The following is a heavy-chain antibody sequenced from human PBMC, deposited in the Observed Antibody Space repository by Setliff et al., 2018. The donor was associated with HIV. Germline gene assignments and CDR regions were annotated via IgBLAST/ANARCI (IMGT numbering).Heavy chain of an antibody. D-gene: IGHD2-8*01. Sequence: SVKVSCKASGGTFSNYAFSWVRQAPGQGLEWMGGIIPIFGSTNYAQKFQGRVAMTRNTSINTAYMELSSLRSEDTAVYYCARGRVMVYANRRYYYYMDVWGKGTTVTVSS. J-gene: IGHJ6*03. V-gene: IGHV1-69*05. CDR2: IIPIFGST. CDR1: GGTFSNYA. CDR3: ARGRVMVYANRRYYYYMDV.